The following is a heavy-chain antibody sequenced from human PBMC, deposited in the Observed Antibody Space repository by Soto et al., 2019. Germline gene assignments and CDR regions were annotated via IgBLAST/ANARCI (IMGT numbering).Heavy chain of an antibody. D-gene: IGHD3-9*01. CDR1: GASLGSSSYY. Sequence: QVQLQESGPGLVKPSETLSLSCTVSGASLGSSSYYWGWIRQPPGKGLEWIGSIYYSGSTYYNPSLQSRVTISVDTSNNHFSLKLSSATAADTAVYYCAAYDILIVYFPQYSFDYWGQGAPVTVSS. CDR2: IYYSGST. CDR3: AAYDILIVYFPQYSFDY. J-gene: IGHJ4*02. V-gene: IGHV4-39*02.